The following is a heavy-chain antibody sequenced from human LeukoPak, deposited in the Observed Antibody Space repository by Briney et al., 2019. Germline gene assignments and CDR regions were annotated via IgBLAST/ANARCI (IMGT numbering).Heavy chain of an antibody. CDR1: GGSISSGDYY. CDR2: IYYSGST. CDR3: ARGGYVVVITWPYFDY. Sequence: SETLSLTCTVSGGSISSGDYYWSWIRQPPGKGLEWIGYIYYSGSTYYNPSLKSRVTISVDTSKNQFSLKLSSVTAADTAVYYCARGGYVVVITWPYFDYWGQGTLVTVSS. D-gene: IGHD3-22*01. V-gene: IGHV4-30-4*08. J-gene: IGHJ4*02.